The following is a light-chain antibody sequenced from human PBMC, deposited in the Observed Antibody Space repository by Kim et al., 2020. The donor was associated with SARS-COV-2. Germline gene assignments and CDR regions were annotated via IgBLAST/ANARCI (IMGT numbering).Light chain of an antibody. CDR3: GKWDSSLSAVV. Sequence: QSVLTQPPSVSAAPGQKVSIPCSGGSSNIGNNYVSWYQQFPGTAPKLLIYDNNKRPSGIPDRFSGSKSGTSATLGITGLQTGDEADYYCGKWDSSLSAVVFGGGTRLTV. J-gene: IGLJ3*02. CDR2: DNN. CDR1: SSNIGNNY. V-gene: IGLV1-51*01.